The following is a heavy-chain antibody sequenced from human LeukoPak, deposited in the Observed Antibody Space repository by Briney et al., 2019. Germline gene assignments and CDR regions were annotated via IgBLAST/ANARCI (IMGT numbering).Heavy chain of an antibody. CDR1: GYSISSGYY. CDR2: IYHSGST. J-gene: IGHJ4*02. V-gene: IGHV4-38-2*01. D-gene: IGHD1-26*01. CDR3: ARGCGIVGATVHPSDY. Sequence: SETLSLTCAVSGYSISSGYYWCWIRQPPGKRLEWIGSIYHSGSTYYNPSLKSRVSISVDTSKNHFSLKLNSVTAADTAVYYCARGCGIVGATVHPSDYWGQGTLVTVSS.